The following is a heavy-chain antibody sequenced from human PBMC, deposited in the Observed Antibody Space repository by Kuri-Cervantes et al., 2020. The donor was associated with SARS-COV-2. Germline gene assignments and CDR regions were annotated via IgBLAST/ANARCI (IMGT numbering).Heavy chain of an antibody. CDR2: ISYDGSDK. CDR3: AKTYYYDSRSDFDI. V-gene: IGHV3-30*07. J-gene: IGHJ3*02. CDR1: GFTFGDYA. Sequence: GESLKISCTASGFTFGDYAMSWVRQAPGKGLEWVALISYDGSDKNYADSVKGRFTISRDNSKNTLYLQMNSLRAEDTAVYYCAKTYYYDSRSDFDIWGQGTMVTVSS. D-gene: IGHD3-22*01.